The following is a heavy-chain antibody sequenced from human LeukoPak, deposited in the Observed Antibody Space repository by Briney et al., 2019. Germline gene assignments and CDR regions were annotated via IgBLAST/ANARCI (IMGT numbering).Heavy chain of an antibody. D-gene: IGHD5-24*01. Sequence: PGGSLRLPCAASGFTFSGYAMHWVRQAPGKGLEWVAVISYDGSNKYYADSVKGRFTISRDNSKNTLYLQMNSLRAEDTAVYYCARMAAWGQGTLVTVSS. J-gene: IGHJ4*02. CDR2: ISYDGSNK. CDR1: GFTFSGYA. CDR3: ARMAA. V-gene: IGHV3-30*04.